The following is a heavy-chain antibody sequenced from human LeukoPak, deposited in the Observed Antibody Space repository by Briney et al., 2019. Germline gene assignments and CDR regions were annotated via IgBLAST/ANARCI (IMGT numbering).Heavy chain of an antibody. D-gene: IGHD6-13*01. Sequence: ASVTVSCKASGYTFTGYYMHWVRQAPGQGLEWMGWINPNSGGTNYAQKFQGRVTMTRDTSISTAYMELNRLRSDDTAVYYCARDGPIAAAGVDYWGQGTLVTVSS. V-gene: IGHV1-2*02. CDR3: ARDGPIAAAGVDY. J-gene: IGHJ4*02. CDR2: INPNSGGT. CDR1: GYTFTGYY.